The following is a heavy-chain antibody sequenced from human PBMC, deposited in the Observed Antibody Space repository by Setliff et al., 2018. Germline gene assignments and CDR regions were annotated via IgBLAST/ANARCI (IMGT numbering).Heavy chain of an antibody. CDR3: ASGHRYGYLFEY. D-gene: IGHD5-18*01. V-gene: IGHV1-69*10. CDR1: GGAFTSHG. Sequence: SVKVSCKASGGAFTSHGVSWVRQAPGQGLEWMGGIIPLSDITSYAQTLQGRVTITADKSTNTVNMELSSLRSDDTAVYYCASGHRYGYLFEYWGQGTLVTVSS. CDR2: IIPLSDIT. J-gene: IGHJ4*02.